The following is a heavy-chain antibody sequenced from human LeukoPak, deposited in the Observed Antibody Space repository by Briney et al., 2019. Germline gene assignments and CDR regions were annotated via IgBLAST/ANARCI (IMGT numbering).Heavy chain of an antibody. D-gene: IGHD2-2*02. Sequence: PSETLSLTCAVYGGSFSGYYWTWIRQPTGKGVEWNGEINYRGSTNYNPSLKSRVTISVDTSKNQFSLKLSSVTAADTAVYYCARGDSRYCSSTSCYRAFDYWGQGTLVTVSS. CDR2: INYRGST. J-gene: IGHJ4*02. V-gene: IGHV4-34*01. CDR1: GGSFSGYY. CDR3: ARGDSRYCSSTSCYRAFDY.